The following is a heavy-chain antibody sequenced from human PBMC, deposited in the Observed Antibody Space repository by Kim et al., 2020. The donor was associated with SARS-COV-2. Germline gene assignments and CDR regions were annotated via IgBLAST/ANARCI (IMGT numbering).Heavy chain of an antibody. V-gene: IGHV3-11*06. D-gene: IGHD6-13*01. Sequence: KGRFTISRDNAQNSLYLQMNSLRAEDTAVYYCARDGPRSSSLVSGPIDYWGQGTLVTVSS. CDR3: ARDGPRSSSLVSGPIDY. J-gene: IGHJ4*02.